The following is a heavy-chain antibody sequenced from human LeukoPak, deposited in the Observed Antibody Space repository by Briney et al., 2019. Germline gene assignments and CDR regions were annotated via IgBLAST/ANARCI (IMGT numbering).Heavy chain of an antibody. D-gene: IGHD5-24*01. J-gene: IGHJ4*02. CDR2: INWNGGST. CDR1: GFTFDDSG. Sequence: PGGSLRLSCAASGFTFDDSGRSCVRQAPGKGLEWVSGINWNGGSTGYADSVKGRFTISRDNAKNSLYLQMNSLRAEDTALYYCAIHLDRGLPLGGYWGQGTLVTVSS. CDR3: AIHLDRGLPLGGY. V-gene: IGHV3-20*04.